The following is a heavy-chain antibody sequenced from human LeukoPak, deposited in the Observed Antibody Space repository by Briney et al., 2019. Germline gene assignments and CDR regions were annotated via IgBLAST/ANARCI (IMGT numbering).Heavy chain of an antibody. Sequence: SETLSLTCTVSGGSISSSSHYWGWIRQPPGKGLEWIGSIYYSGSTNYNPSLKSRVTISVDTSKNQFSLKLSSVTAADTAVYYCARYGDGYYDYWGQGTLVTVSS. CDR3: ARYGDGYYDY. CDR1: GGSISSSSHY. CDR2: IYYSGST. D-gene: IGHD5-24*01. J-gene: IGHJ4*02. V-gene: IGHV4-39*07.